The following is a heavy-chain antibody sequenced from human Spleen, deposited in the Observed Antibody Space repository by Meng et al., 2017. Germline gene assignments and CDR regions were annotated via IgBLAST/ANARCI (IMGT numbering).Heavy chain of an antibody. D-gene: IGHD6-19*01. J-gene: IGHJ3*02. CDR3: VIAVGGIGRPFDI. V-gene: IGHV3-11*01. Sequence: GGSLRLSCAASGFTFSNAWMTWVRQAPGKGLEWVSYISSSGSTIYYADSVKGRFTISRDNAKNSLYLQMNSLRAEDTAIYYCVIAVGGIGRPFDIWGQGTMVTVSS. CDR1: GFTFSNAW. CDR2: ISSSGSTI.